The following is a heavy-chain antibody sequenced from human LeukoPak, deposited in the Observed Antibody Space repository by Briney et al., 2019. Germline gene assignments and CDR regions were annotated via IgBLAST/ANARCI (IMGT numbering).Heavy chain of an antibody. Sequence: PSETLSLTCTVSGGSISSSSYYWGWIRQPPGKGLEWIGSIYYSGSTYYNPSLKSRVTISVDTSKNQFSLKLSSVTAADTAVYYCARVRYSSSSRDFDYWGQGTLVTVSS. CDR1: GGSISSSSYY. CDR2: IYYSGST. D-gene: IGHD6-13*01. V-gene: IGHV4-39*01. CDR3: ARVRYSSSSRDFDY. J-gene: IGHJ4*02.